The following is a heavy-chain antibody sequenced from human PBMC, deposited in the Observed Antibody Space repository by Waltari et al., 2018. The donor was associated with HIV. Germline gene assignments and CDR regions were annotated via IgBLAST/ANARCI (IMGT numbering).Heavy chain of an antibody. CDR3: ARDTLNLYFGLDV. J-gene: IGHJ6*02. CDR2: ISSSSSNI. Sequence: EVQLVESGGGLVQPGRSLRLSCAASGFSFSDYAMNWVRQAPGKGVEWISYISSSSSNIKYADSVKGRFTISRDNTKRSLDLHMNNLRDEDTAVYFCARDTLNLYFGLDVWGQGTTVSVSS. CDR1: GFSFSDYA. V-gene: IGHV3-48*02.